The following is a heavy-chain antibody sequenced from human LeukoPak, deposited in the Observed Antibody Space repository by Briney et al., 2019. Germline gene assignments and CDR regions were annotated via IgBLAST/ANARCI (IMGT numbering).Heavy chain of an antibody. CDR1: GGTFSSYA. J-gene: IGHJ4*02. Sequence: SVKVSCKASGGTFSSYAISWVRQAPGQGLEWMGGIIPIFGTANYAQKFQGRVTITADESTSTAYMELSSLRSVDTAVYYCARGGTGYSSGWYDEWVRWAIDYWGQGTLVTVSS. CDR2: IIPIFGTA. V-gene: IGHV1-69*01. D-gene: IGHD6-19*01. CDR3: ARGGTGYSSGWYDEWVRWAIDY.